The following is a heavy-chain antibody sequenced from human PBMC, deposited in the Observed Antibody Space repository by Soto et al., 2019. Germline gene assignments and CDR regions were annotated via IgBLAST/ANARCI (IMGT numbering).Heavy chain of an antibody. D-gene: IGHD3-10*01. CDR2: IIPIFGTA. Sequence: ASVKVSCKASGGTFSSYAISWVRQAPGQGLEWMGGIIPIFGTANYAQKFQGRVTITADESTSTAYMELSSLRSEDTAVYYCARGRAVRGVISLLNWFDPWGQGTLVTVSS. J-gene: IGHJ5*02. CDR3: ARGRAVRGVISLLNWFDP. CDR1: GGTFSSYA. V-gene: IGHV1-69*13.